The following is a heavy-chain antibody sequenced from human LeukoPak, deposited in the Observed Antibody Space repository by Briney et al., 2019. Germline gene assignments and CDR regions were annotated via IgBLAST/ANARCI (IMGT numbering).Heavy chain of an antibody. CDR3: ATPPTGPTTTGEYYFDS. Sequence: GASVKVSCKASGGTFSSYTIAWVRQAPGQGLEWLGGIIPFFGSANYAQKFQGRVTITADESTSTAFMELSSLRSEDTAVYYCATPPTGPTTTGEYYFDSWGQGTLVTVSS. V-gene: IGHV1-69*01. CDR2: IIPFFGSA. D-gene: IGHD1-1*01. J-gene: IGHJ4*02. CDR1: GGTFSSYT.